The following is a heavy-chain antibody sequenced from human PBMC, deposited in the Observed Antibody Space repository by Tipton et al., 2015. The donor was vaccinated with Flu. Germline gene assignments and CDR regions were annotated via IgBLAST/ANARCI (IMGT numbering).Heavy chain of an antibody. V-gene: IGHV4-4*07. D-gene: IGHD6-19*01. CDR1: GDSMSSFY. Sequence: LRLSCTVSGDSMSSFYWSWIRQPAGRGLEWIGRIYTSGSTNYNPSLKSRVTMSVDTSKNQFSLQLTSVTAADTAVYYCAREKDSRGSEYFQQWGQGTLVTVSS. CDR3: AREKDSRGSEYFQQ. J-gene: IGHJ1*01. CDR2: IYTSGST.